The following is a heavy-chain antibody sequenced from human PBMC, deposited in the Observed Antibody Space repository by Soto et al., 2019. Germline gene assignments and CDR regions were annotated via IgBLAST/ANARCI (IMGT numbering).Heavy chain of an antibody. CDR3: ARRGQWLGHYYYYGMDV. V-gene: IGHV5-10-1*01. CDR1: GYSFTSYW. D-gene: IGHD6-19*01. J-gene: IGHJ6*02. CDR2: IDPSDSYT. Sequence: GESLKISCKGSGYSFTSYWISWVRQMPGKGLEWMGRIDPSDSYTNYSPSFQGHVTISADKSISIAYLQWSSLKASDTAMYYCARRGQWLGHYYYYGMDVWGQGTTVTVSS.